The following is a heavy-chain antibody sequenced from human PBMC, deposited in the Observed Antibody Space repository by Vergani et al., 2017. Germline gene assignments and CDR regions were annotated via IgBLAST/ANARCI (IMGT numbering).Heavy chain of an antibody. J-gene: IGHJ3*02. CDR1: GFTFSSYA. Sequence: EVQLLESGGGLVQPGGSLRLSCAASGFTFSSYAMSWVRQAPGKGLEWVSSISSSSSYIYYADSVKGRFTISRDNSKNTLYLQMNSLRAGDTAVYYCARAYGVLAATGRGAFDIWGQGTMVTVSS. CDR3: ARAYGVLAATGRGAFDI. D-gene: IGHD2-15*01. V-gene: IGHV3-21*01. CDR2: ISSSSSYI.